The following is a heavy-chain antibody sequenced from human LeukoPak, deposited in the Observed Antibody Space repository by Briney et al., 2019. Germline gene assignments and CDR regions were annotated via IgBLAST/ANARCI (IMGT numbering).Heavy chain of an antibody. J-gene: IGHJ4*02. CDR2: INHSGST. CDR1: GGSFSGYY. CDR3: ARGRVSRLSIGARPGDFFGY. Sequence: SETLSLTCAVYGGSFSGYYWSGIRQPPGKGLEWIGEINHSGSTNYNPSLKSRVTISVDTSKNQFSLKLSSVTAADTAVYYCARGRVSRLSIGARPGDFFGYLGQGTLVTGSS. V-gene: IGHV4-34*01. D-gene: IGHD1-26*01.